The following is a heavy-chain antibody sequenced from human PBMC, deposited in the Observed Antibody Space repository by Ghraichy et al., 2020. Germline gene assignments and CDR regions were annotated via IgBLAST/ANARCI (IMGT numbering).Heavy chain of an antibody. D-gene: IGHD5-12*01. CDR2: ISSSSSYI. Sequence: GGSLRLSCAASGFTFSSYSMNWVRQAPGKGLEWVSSISSSSSYIYYADSVKGRFTISRDNAKNSLYLQMNSLRAEDTAVYYCARARGYSGYDSPFDYWGQGTLVTVSS. CDR1: GFTFSSYS. J-gene: IGHJ4*02. CDR3: ARARGYSGYDSPFDY. V-gene: IGHV3-21*01.